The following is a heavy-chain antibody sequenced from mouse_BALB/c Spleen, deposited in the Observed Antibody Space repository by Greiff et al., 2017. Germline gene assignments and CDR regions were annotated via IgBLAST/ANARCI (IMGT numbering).Heavy chain of an antibody. CDR3: ARAMITYAMDY. V-gene: IGHV5-17*02. Sequence: EVQLVESGGGLVQPGGSRKLSCAASGFTFSSFGMHWVRQAPEKGLEWVAYISSGSSTIYYADTVKGRFTISRDNAKNNLYLQMSSLKSEDTAMYYCARAMITYAMDYWGQGTSVTVSS. CDR1: GFTFSSFG. J-gene: IGHJ4*01. D-gene: IGHD2-4*01. CDR2: ISSGSSTI.